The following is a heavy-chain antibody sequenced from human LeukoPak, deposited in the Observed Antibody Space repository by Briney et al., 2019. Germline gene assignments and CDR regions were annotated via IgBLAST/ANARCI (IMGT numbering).Heavy chain of an antibody. D-gene: IGHD5-24*01. CDR3: ARVFLEMATTPYYFDY. CDR2: ISSSGSTI. J-gene: IGHJ4*02. Sequence: GGSLRLSCAASGFTFSDYYVSWIRQAPGKGLEWVSYISSSGSTIYYADSVKGRFTVSRDNAKNSLYLQMNSLRAEDTAVYYCARVFLEMATTPYYFDYWGQGTLVTVSS. V-gene: IGHV3-11*01. CDR1: GFTFSDYY.